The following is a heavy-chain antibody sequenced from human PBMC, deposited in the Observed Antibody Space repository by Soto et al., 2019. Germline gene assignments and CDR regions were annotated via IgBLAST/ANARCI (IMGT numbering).Heavy chain of an antibody. Sequence: GGSLRLSCAASGFTFSSYAMHWVRQAPGKGLEWVAVISYDGSNKYYADSVKGRFTISRDNSKNTLYLQMNSLRAEDTAVYYCARDHHYYDSSGYYDYSGQGTLVTVSS. CDR1: GFTFSSYA. V-gene: IGHV3-30-3*01. CDR3: ARDHHYYDSSGYYDY. CDR2: ISYDGSNK. D-gene: IGHD3-22*01. J-gene: IGHJ4*02.